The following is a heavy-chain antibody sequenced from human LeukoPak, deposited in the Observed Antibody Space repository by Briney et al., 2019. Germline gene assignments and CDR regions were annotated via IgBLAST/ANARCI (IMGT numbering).Heavy chain of an antibody. CDR1: GFTFSNYW. D-gene: IGHD6-13*01. CDR3: ASASSHRIAAGGDY. J-gene: IGHJ4*02. CDR2: INSDGSSR. Sequence: GGSLRLSCAASGFTFSNYWMHWVRQAPGKGLVWVSRINSDGSSRNYADSVNGRFTISRDNPKNTLYLQMNSLSAEDTAVYYCASASSHRIAAGGDYWGQGTLVTVSS. V-gene: IGHV3-74*01.